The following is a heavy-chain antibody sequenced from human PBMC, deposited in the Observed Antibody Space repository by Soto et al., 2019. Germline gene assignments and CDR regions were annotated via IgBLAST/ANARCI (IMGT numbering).Heavy chain of an antibody. V-gene: IGHV3-23*01. CDR3: AKSAGEEAGIYYFDY. CDR2: ISGSGGCT. J-gene: IGHJ4*02. CDR1: GFTFSSYA. D-gene: IGHD1-1*01. Sequence: GGSLRLSCAASGFTFSSYAMSWVRQAPGKGLEWVSAISGSGGCTYYADSVKGRFTISRDNSKNSLYLQMNSLRAEDTAVYYCAKSAGEEAGIYYFDYWGQGTLVTVSS.